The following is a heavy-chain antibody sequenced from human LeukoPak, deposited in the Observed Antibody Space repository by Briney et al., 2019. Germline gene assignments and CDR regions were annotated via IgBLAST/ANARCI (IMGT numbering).Heavy chain of an antibody. J-gene: IGHJ4*02. CDR2: ISGSGGGT. V-gene: IGHV3-23*01. Sequence: GGSLRLSCAASGFTFSSYAMSWVRQAPGKGLEWVSAISGSGGGTYYADSVKGRFTISRDNSKNTLYLQMNSLRAEDTAVYYCAIRQVTYYYDSSGYPPLYWGQGTLVTVSS. CDR3: AIRQVTYYYDSSGYPPLY. D-gene: IGHD3-22*01. CDR1: GFTFSSYA.